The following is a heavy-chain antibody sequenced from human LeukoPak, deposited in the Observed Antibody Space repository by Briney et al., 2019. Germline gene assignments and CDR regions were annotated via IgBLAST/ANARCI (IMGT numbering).Heavy chain of an antibody. J-gene: IGHJ4*02. V-gene: IGHV3-21*04. CDR1: GFTFSSYS. Sequence: PGGSLRLSCAASGFTFSSYSMNWVRQAPGKGLEWVSSISSSSSYIYYADSVKGRFTISRDNAKNSLYLQMNSLRAEDTALYYCAKGANTAGCFDYWGQGTLVTVSS. CDR3: AKGANTAGCFDY. D-gene: IGHD6-13*01. CDR2: ISSSSSYI.